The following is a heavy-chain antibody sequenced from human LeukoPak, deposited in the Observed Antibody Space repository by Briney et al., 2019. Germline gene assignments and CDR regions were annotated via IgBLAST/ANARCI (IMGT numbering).Heavy chain of an antibody. CDR3: ARGSSDFWSGYPMYGMDV. CDR1: GYTITSYD. D-gene: IGHD3-3*01. Sequence: ASVTVSCKASGYTITSYDINWVRQATGQGLEWMGWMNPNSGNTGYAQKFQGRVTMTRNTSISTAYMELSSLRSEDTAVYYCARGSSDFWSGYPMYGMDVWGQGTTVTVSS. J-gene: IGHJ6*02. V-gene: IGHV1-8*01. CDR2: MNPNSGNT.